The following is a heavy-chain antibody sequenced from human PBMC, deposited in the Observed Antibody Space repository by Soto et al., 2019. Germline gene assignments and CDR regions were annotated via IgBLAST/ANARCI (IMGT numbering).Heavy chain of an antibody. CDR2: IIPILGIA. CDR3: VVVVISWAFDI. CDR1: GGTFSSYT. J-gene: IGHJ3*02. V-gene: IGHV1-69*02. D-gene: IGHD3-22*01. Sequence: SVKVACKASGGTFSSYTISGVRQAPGQGLEWMGRIIPILGIANYAQKFQGRVTITADKSTSTAYMELSSLRSEDTAVYYCVVVVISWAFDIWGQGTMVTVSS.